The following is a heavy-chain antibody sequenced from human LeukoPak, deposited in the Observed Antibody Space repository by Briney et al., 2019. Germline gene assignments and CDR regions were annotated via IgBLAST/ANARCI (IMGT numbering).Heavy chain of an antibody. CDR2: TFHSGHT. V-gene: IGHV4-4*02. Sequence: SGTLSLTCAVSGGSIRNNNWWSWVRQPPGKGLEGIGETFHSGHTNYKPSLKSRVAISVDKSKNHFYLNLTSVTAADTAVYYCAKLDRRSNLFDPWGQGTLVTVS. D-gene: IGHD1-1*01. CDR3: AKLDRRSNLFDP. J-gene: IGHJ5*02. CDR1: GGSIRNNNW.